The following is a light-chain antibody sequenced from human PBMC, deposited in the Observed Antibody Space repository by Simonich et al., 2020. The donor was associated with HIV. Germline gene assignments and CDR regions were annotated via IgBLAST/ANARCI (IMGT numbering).Light chain of an antibody. CDR1: SSDVGGYNY. Sequence: QSALTQLPSASGSPGQSVTISCTGTSSDVGGYNYVSWSQPHPGKAPKLMIYEVRKLPSGVPDRFSGSKSGNTASLTVSGLQAEDEADYYCSSYAGSDIWVFGGGTKLTVL. V-gene: IGLV2-8*01. CDR2: EVR. J-gene: IGLJ3*02. CDR3: SSYAGSDIWV.